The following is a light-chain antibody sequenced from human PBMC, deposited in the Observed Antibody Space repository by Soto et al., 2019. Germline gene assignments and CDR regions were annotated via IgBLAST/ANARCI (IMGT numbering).Light chain of an antibody. J-gene: IGLJ2*01. CDR2: EVH. V-gene: IGLV2-8*01. Sequence: QSDLTQPPSASGSPGQSVTISCAGTGSDIAVYDFVSWYQQHPDKAPKLIIYEVHKRPSGVPDRFSASKSGSTASLTVSGLQAEDEADYYCSSFAGDNTLVFGGGTKLTVL. CDR3: SSFAGDNTLV. CDR1: GSDIAVYDF.